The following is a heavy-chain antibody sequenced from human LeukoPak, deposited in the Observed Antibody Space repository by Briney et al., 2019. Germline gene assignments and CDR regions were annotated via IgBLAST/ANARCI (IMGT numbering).Heavy chain of an antibody. CDR2: INHSGST. D-gene: IGHD5-12*01. Sequence: PSETLSLTCTVSGGSISSSSYYWGWIRQPPGKGLEWIGEINHSGSTNYNPSLKSRVTISVDTSKNQFSLKLSSVTAADTAVYYCARGVGPVWWLRSVWFDYWGQGTLVTVSS. CDR3: ARGVGPVWWLRSVWFDY. CDR1: GGSISSSSYY. J-gene: IGHJ4*02. V-gene: IGHV4-39*07.